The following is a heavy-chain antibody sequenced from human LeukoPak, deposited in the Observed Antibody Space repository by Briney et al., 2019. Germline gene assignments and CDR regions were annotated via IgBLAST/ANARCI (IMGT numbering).Heavy chain of an antibody. Sequence: GASVTVSCTASGYTFTGYDINWVRQATGQGLEWMGWMNPDSGNTGYAQKFQGRVTMTRNTSINTAYLVLSSLISEDTAVYYCARGKTDVYNWGQGTLVTVSS. CDR3: ARGKTDVYN. D-gene: IGHD1-14*01. CDR1: GYTFTGYD. J-gene: IGHJ4*02. CDR2: MNPDSGNT. V-gene: IGHV1-8*01.